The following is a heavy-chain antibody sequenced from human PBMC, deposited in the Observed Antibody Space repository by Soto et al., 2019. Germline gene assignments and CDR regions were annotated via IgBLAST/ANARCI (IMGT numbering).Heavy chain of an antibody. CDR3: ARATPAGSADF. V-gene: IGHV4-31*03. CDR1: GGSNIRDGYY. J-gene: IGHJ4*02. D-gene: IGHD2-2*01. CDR2: ISYSGSS. Sequence: QVQLQESGPGLVKPSQTLSLTCTVSGGSNIRDGYYWSWIRQHPGKGLEWIAYISYSGSSYSNPSLKRRVTISADTSKNQFSLRLTSVTAADTAVYFCARATPAGSADFWGQGTLGTVSS.